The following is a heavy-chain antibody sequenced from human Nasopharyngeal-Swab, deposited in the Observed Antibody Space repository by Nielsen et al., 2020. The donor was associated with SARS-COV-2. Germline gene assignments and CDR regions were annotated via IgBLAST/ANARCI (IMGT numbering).Heavy chain of an antibody. J-gene: IGHJ4*02. CDR1: GFTFSSYG. Sequence: GESLKISCAASGFTFSSYGMHWVRQAPGKGLEWVAVIWYDGSNKYYADSVKGRFTISSDNSKNTLYLQMNSLRAEDTVVYYCARDSQERFDYWGQGTLVTVSS. CDR3: ARDSQERFDY. D-gene: IGHD1-1*01. V-gene: IGHV3-33*01. CDR2: IWYDGSNK.